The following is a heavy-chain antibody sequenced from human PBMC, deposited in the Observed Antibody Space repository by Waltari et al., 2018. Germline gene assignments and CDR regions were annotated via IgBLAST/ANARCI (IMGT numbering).Heavy chain of an antibody. Sequence: EVQLLESGGGLIQPGGSLRLSCAVSGFNVGSNYMSWVRPAPGKGLEWVSVVYPAGNTYYADSVKGRFTISRDSSDNTFSLQMNNLKVEDTAVYYCTSPPTYWGQGTQVTVSS. CDR3: TSPPTY. J-gene: IGHJ4*02. CDR1: GFNVGSNY. CDR2: VYPAGNT. V-gene: IGHV3-53*01.